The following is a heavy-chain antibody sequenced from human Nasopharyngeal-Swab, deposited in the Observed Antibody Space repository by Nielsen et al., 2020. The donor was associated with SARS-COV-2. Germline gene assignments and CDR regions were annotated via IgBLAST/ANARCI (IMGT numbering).Heavy chain of an antibody. D-gene: IGHD3-10*01. CDR1: GGSISSSSYY. CDR3: ARRYGSGNFWSYSYYGMDV. V-gene: IGHV4-39*01. J-gene: IGHJ6*02. CDR2: IYYSGST. Sequence: SETLSLTCTVSGGSISSSSYYWGWIRQPPGKGLEWIGSIYYSGSTYYNPSLKSRVTISVDTSKNQFSLKLSSVTAADTAVYYCARRYGSGNFWSYSYYGMDVWGQGTTVTVSS.